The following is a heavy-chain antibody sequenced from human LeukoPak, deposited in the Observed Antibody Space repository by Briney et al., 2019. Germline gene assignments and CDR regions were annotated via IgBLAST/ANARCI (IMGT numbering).Heavy chain of an antibody. CDR3: ARDRTRSAY. Sequence: GGSLRLSCAASGFTFSTYWMTWVRQAPGKGLEWVANIKPDGSEKYYVDSVKGRFTISRDNAKNSLYLQMNSLTAEDTAVCYCARDRTRSAYWGQGTLVIVSS. V-gene: IGHV3-7*01. J-gene: IGHJ4*02. D-gene: IGHD1-14*01. CDR1: GFTFSTYW. CDR2: IKPDGSEK.